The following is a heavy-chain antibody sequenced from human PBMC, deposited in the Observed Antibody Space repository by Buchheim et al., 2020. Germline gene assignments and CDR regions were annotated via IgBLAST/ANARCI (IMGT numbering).Heavy chain of an antibody. J-gene: IGHJ4*02. CDR3: ARDPTTYCSGGNCYNPFYS. CDR2: VSAYNGNT. D-gene: IGHD2-15*01. Sequence: QVHLVQSGAEVKKPGASVKVSCKASGYTFSTYGISWLRQAPGQGLEWMGWVSAYNGNTNFAQRFQGRVTLTTHTSTRKAFMELRSLGSDDTAIYYCARDPTTYCSGGNCYNPFYSWGQGTL. CDR1: GYTFSTYG. V-gene: IGHV1-18*01.